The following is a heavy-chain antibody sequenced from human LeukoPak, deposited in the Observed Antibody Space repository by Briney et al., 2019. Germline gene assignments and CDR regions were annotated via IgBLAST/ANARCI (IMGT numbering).Heavy chain of an antibody. Sequence: ASVKVSCKASGYTFTGYYMHWVRQAPGQGLEWMGWINPNSGGTNYAQKFQGRVTMTRDTSISTAYMELSSLRSEDTAVYYCARDRIRTPFRGSLHGAFDPWGQGTLVTVSS. CDR3: ARDRIRTPFRGSLHGAFDP. D-gene: IGHD1-26*01. V-gene: IGHV1-2*02. CDR1: GYTFTGYY. CDR2: INPNSGGT. J-gene: IGHJ5*02.